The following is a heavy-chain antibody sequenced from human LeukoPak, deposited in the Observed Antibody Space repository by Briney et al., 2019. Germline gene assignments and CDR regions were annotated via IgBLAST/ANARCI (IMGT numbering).Heavy chain of an antibody. D-gene: IGHD5-18*01. CDR1: GVTLSSYA. Sequence: GGSLRLSCAASGVTLSSYAMSWARQAPGKGLEWVSSISSSSSYICYADSVKGRFTISRDNAKNSLYLQMNSLRAEDTAVYYCACGRGYSYGSYSYWGQGTLVTVSS. V-gene: IGHV3-21*01. CDR2: ISSSSSYI. CDR3: ACGRGYSYGSYSY. J-gene: IGHJ4*02.